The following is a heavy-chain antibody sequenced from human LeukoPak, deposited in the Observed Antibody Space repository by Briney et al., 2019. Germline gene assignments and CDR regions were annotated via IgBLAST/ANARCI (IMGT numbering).Heavy chain of an antibody. D-gene: IGHD6-19*01. Sequence: PGGSLRLSCAASGFTFSDFAMSWVRQAPGKGLEWVSVISASGDSAIYADSVKGRFTISRDNSKNSLYLQMNSLRTEDTALYYCAKDISGAVAGTCFDYWGQGTLVTVSS. CDR1: GFTFSDFA. J-gene: IGHJ4*02. CDR2: ISASGDSA. CDR3: AKDISGAVAGTCFDY. V-gene: IGHV3-43*02.